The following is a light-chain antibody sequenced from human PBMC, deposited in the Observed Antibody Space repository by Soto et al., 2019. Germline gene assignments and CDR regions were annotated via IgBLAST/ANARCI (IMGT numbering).Light chain of an antibody. Sequence: QSVLTQPPSASGTPGQRVTISCSGGRTNIGSNTVNWYQQLPGAAPTVLIQNNNQRPSGVPDRFSGSKSGTSASLAISGLQSGDEADYYCGAWDDILNGYVFGFGTKVTVL. V-gene: IGLV1-44*01. CDR3: GAWDDILNGYV. CDR2: NNN. CDR1: RTNIGSNT. J-gene: IGLJ1*01.